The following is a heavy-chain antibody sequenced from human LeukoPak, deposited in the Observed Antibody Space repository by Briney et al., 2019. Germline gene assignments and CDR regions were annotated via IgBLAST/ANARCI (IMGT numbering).Heavy chain of an antibody. CDR2: ISSDGGKK. V-gene: IGHV3-30*03. J-gene: IGHJ4*02. CDR3: ARVNY. CDR1: DFTLSSHG. Sequence: QTGGSLRLSCVVSDFTLSSHGMHWVRQAPGKGLEWVAVISSDGGKKSYADSVKGRFTISRDNSKNTLYLQMNSLRAEDTAVYYCARVNYWGQGTLVTVSS.